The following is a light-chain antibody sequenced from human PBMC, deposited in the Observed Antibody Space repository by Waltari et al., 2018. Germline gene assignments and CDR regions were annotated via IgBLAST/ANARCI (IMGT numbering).Light chain of an antibody. V-gene: IGKV3-20*01. J-gene: IGKJ1*01. Sequence: EIVLTQSPGSLSLSPGERATLSCKASQSVAKYLAWYQQKPGQATRLLIYHASIRATGIPDRFSGSGYGTDFSLTISRLEPEDFAVYFCQKYVNLPATFGQGTTVEV. CDR3: QKYVNLPAT. CDR1: QSVAKY. CDR2: HAS.